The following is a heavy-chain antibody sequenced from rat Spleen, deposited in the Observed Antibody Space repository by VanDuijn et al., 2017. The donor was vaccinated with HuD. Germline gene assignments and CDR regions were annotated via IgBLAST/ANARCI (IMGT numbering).Heavy chain of an antibody. D-gene: IGHD1-4*01. Sequence: EVQLVESGGGLVQPGRSMKLSCAASGFTFSNYYMAWVRQPPTRGLEWVASISPGGTDTDYRVSVKGRFTISRYNAISTLYLQMDSLRSEDTATYYCARRLPGHTLFDYWGQGVMVTVSS. CDR2: ISPGGTDT. J-gene: IGHJ2*01. CDR3: ARRLPGHTLFDY. V-gene: IGHV5-25*01. CDR1: GFTFSNYY.